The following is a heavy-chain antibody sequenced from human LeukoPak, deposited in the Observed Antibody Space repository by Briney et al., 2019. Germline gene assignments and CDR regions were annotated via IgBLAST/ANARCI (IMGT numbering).Heavy chain of an antibody. Sequence: GGSLRLSCAASGFTFSSYAMSWVRQAPGKGLEWVSAISGSGGSTYYADSVKGRFTIPRDNSKNTLYLQMNSLRAGDTAVYYCAKGYCSSTSCSTYYRNFDYWGQGTLVTVSS. CDR1: GFTFSSYA. CDR2: ISGSGGST. J-gene: IGHJ4*02. CDR3: AKGYCSSTSCSTYYRNFDY. V-gene: IGHV3-23*01. D-gene: IGHD2-2*01.